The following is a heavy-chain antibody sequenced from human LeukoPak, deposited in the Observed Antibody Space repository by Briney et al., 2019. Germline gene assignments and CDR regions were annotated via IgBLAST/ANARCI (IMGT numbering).Heavy chain of an antibody. CDR3: AGDGAATATPDDY. CDR2: IDPNSGGT. CDR1: GYTFTAYY. Sequence: ASVKVSCKASGYTFTAYYMHWVRQAPGQGLEWMGWIDPNSGGTNYAQKFQGRVTMTRDTSISTAYMELSRLRSDDTAVYYCAGDGAATATPDDYWGQGTLVTVSS. D-gene: IGHD6-13*01. V-gene: IGHV1-2*02. J-gene: IGHJ4*02.